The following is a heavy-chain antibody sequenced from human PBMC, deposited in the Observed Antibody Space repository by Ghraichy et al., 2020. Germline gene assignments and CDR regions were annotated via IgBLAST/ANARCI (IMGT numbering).Heavy chain of an antibody. J-gene: IGHJ6*01. Sequence: SAISCSGGSTYYADSVKGRLTISRDNSKTTLYLQMNSIRAEDTSVYYCVRVAYCSRTCCANSYYYGMYVW. V-gene: IGHV3-23*01. D-gene: IGHD2-2*01. CDR2: ISCSGGST. CDR3: VRVAYCSRTCCANSYYYGMYV.